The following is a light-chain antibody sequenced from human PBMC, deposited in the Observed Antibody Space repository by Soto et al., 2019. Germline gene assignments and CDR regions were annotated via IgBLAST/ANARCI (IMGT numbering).Light chain of an antibody. V-gene: IGKV3-11*01. J-gene: IGKJ5*01. CDR2: DAS. CDR1: QSVSSY. Sequence: ILLTPAPATLSLSPGASASLSGRASQSVSSYLAWYQQKPGQAPRLLIYDASNRATGIPARFSGSGSGTDFTLTISSLEPEDFAVYYCQQRSNWQTFGQGTRLEIK. CDR3: QQRSNWQT.